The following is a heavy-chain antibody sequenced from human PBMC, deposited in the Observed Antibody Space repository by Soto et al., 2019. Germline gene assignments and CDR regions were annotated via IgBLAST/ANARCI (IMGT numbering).Heavy chain of an antibody. D-gene: IGHD3-10*01. CDR2: IIPILGIA. V-gene: IGHV1-69*08. Sequence: QVQLVQSGAEVKKPGSSVKVSCKASGGTFSSYTISWVRQAPGQGLEWMGRIIPILGIANYAQKFQGRVTITADKSTSTAYMELSSLRSEDTAVYYCARDTEYYYGSGGRFDPWGQGTLVTVSS. J-gene: IGHJ5*02. CDR3: ARDTEYYYGSGGRFDP. CDR1: GGTFSSYT.